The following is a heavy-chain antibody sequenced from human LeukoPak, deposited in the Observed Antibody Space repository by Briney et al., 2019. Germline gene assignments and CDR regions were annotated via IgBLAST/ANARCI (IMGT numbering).Heavy chain of an antibody. CDR1: GYSFTRYW. CDR3: ARGPLGITYYMDV. Sequence: GESLKISCKGSGYSFTRYWIGWVRQMPGKGLEWMGINYPGDSDTRYSPSFQGQVTISADKSISTAYLQWSSLKASDTAMYYCARGPLGITYYMDVWGKGTTVTVSS. V-gene: IGHV5-51*01. D-gene: IGHD7-27*01. CDR2: NYPGDSDT. J-gene: IGHJ6*03.